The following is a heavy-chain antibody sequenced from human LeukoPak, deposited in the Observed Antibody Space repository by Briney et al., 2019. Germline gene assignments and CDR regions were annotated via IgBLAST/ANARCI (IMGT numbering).Heavy chain of an antibody. Sequence: PGGSLRLSCAASGFTFSSYAMSWVRQAPGKGLEWVSAISGSGGSTYYADSVKGRFTISRDNAKNSLYLQMNSLRAEDTAVYYCARVAGQAPLEAFDIWGQGTMVTVSS. V-gene: IGHV3-23*01. D-gene: IGHD3-3*01. CDR3: ARVAGQAPLEAFDI. CDR1: GFTFSSYA. CDR2: ISGSGGST. J-gene: IGHJ3*02.